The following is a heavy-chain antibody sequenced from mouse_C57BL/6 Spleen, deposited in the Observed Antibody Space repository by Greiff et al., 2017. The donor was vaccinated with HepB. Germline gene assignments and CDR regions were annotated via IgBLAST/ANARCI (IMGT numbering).Heavy chain of an antibody. D-gene: IGHD2-3*01. Sequence: QVQLQQPGAELVMPGASVKLSCKASGYTFTSYWMHWVKQRPAQGLEWIGEIDPSDSYTNYNQKFKGKSTLTVDKSSSTAYMQLSSLTSEDSAVYYCARRGWLLLYYYAMDYWGQGTSVTVSS. V-gene: IGHV1-69*01. CDR2: IDPSDSYT. CDR3: ARRGWLLLYYYAMDY. CDR1: GYTFTSYW. J-gene: IGHJ4*01.